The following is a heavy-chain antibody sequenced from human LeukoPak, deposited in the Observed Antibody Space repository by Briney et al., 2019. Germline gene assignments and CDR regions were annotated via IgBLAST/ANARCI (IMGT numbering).Heavy chain of an antibody. CDR2: IRSKAYGGTT. Sequence: GGSLRLSCTASGFTFSDYAVNWVRQAPGKGLEWVAFIRSKAYGGTTEYAASVKGGFTFSRDDSKSVAYLQMNNLKTEDTAVYYCTRDGGFLYYLDYWGQGALVTVSS. J-gene: IGHJ4*02. CDR1: GFTFSDYA. D-gene: IGHD2-15*01. CDR3: TRDGGFLYYLDY. V-gene: IGHV3-49*04.